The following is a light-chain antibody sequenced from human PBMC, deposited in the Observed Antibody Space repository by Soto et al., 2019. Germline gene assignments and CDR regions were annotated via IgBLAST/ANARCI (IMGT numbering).Light chain of an antibody. CDR2: GAS. Sequence: EILLPPSPGTLSLAPGGRTPLSRRASQTISGTLAWYQQKPGQAPRLLIYGASTRATGIPDRFSGSGSGTDFTLTISRVEPEDFALYYCQQYGTSLWTFGQGTKVDIK. CDR1: QTISGT. CDR3: QQYGTSLWT. J-gene: IGKJ1*01. V-gene: IGKV3-20*01.